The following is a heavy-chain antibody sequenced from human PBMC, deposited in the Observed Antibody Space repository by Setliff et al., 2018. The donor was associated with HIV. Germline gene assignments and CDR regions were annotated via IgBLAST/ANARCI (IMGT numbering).Heavy chain of an antibody. CDR1: GYTFTSYD. J-gene: IGHJ4*02. D-gene: IGHD6-19*01. CDR2: MNPNSGNT. V-gene: IGHV1-8*03. CDR3: GTVRIAVPDDFDF. Sequence: ASVKVSCKASGYTFTSYDINWVRQATGQGLEWMGWMNPNSGNTGYAQKFQGRVTITRNTSISTAYMVLSSLRSEDTALYYCGTVRIAVPDDFDFWGQGTLVTVSS.